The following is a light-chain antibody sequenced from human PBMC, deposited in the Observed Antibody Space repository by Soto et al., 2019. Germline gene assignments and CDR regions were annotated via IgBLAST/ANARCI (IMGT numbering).Light chain of an antibody. Sequence: EILLTQSPGTLSLSPGERATLSCRSSQSVNSNYLAWYQQKPGQAPRLLIYAASSRAAGFPDRFSGSGSETDFTLTISRLEPEDFAAYYCQQYGGSPWTFGQGTKVDIK. J-gene: IGKJ1*01. CDR1: QSVNSNY. V-gene: IGKV3-20*01. CDR3: QQYGGSPWT. CDR2: AAS.